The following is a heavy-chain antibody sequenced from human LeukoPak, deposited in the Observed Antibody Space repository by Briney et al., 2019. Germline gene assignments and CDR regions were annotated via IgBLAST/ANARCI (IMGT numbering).Heavy chain of an antibody. CDR3: AKGGSGWYKYDC. D-gene: IGHD6-19*01. V-gene: IGHV3-23*01. CDR2: ISGSGGTT. Sequence: GGSPRLSCAASGFTFSSYAMSWVRQAPGKGLEWVSAISGSGGTTYYADSVKRRFTISRDNSKNTLYLQMDSLRAEDTAVYYCAKGGSGWYKYDCGGQGTLVSVSS. CDR1: GFTFSSYA. J-gene: IGHJ4*02.